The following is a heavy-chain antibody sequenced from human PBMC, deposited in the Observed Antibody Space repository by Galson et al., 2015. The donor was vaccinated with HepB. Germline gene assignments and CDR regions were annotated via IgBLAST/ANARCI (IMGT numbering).Heavy chain of an antibody. Sequence: SLRLSCAASGFTVSNNYMNWVRQAPGKGLEWVSVIYSGGTIYYADSVKGRFTISRDNSKNMLYLQMNSLRAEDTAVYYCARDHAAGGIFDYWGQGALVTVSS. CDR2: IYSGGTI. D-gene: IGHD2-15*01. CDR3: ARDHAAGGIFDY. V-gene: IGHV3-53*01. J-gene: IGHJ4*02. CDR1: GFTVSNNY.